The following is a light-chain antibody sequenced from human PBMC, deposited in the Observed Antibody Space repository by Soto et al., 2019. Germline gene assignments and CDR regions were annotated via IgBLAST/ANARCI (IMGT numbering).Light chain of an antibody. CDR1: QSVTSN. CDR3: QRYTNWPPVFT. Sequence: EVVMTQSPATLSVSPGERATLSCRASQSVTSNYLAWYQQKPGQAPRLLIYGISNRATGVPDRFSGSGSGTDFTLTISSLQSEDFAVYYCQRYTNWPPVFTFGPGTKVDL. V-gene: IGKV3D-15*01. J-gene: IGKJ3*01. CDR2: GIS.